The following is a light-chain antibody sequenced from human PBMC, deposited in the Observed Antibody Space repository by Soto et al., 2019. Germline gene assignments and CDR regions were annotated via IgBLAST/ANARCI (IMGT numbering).Light chain of an antibody. V-gene: IGKV3-15*01. J-gene: IGKJ2*01. CDR3: QQYHNWPPQYT. Sequence: EIVMTQSPASLSVSPGDGATLSCRASQTIASNLAWYQQKPGQGPRLLIHGASTRAAGVPARFSGSGSGTDLAITISSLQSEDFAVYYCQQYHNWPPQYTFGQGTKLQIK. CDR2: GAS. CDR1: QTIASN.